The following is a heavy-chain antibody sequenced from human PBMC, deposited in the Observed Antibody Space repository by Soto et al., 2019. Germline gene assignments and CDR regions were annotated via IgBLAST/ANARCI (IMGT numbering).Heavy chain of an antibody. CDR3: ARILLGYCSSTSCYEYYFDY. Sequence: QVTLKESGPVLVKPTETLTLTCTVSGFSLSNARMGVSWIRQPPGKALEWLAHIFSNDEKSYSTYLKSRLTISQGTSKSPVVLTMTNIDPVDTATYYCARILLGYCSSTSCYEYYFDYWGQGTLVTVSS. V-gene: IGHV2-26*01. J-gene: IGHJ4*02. CDR2: IFSNDEK. CDR1: GFSLSNARMG. D-gene: IGHD2-2*01.